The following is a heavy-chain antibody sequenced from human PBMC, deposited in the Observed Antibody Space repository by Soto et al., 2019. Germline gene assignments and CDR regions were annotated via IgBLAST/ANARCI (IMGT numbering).Heavy chain of an antibody. CDR1: GDSISNYY. J-gene: IGHJ4*02. CDR2: IYYSGST. CDR3: ARDKITGLFDY. D-gene: IGHD2-8*02. Sequence: PSETLSLTCTVSGDSISNYYWSWIRQPPGKGLEWIGYIYYSGSTNYNPSLKSRVTISADTSKNQFSLKLTSVTAADTAVYYCARDKITGLFDYWGQGTLVTVSS. V-gene: IGHV4-59*12.